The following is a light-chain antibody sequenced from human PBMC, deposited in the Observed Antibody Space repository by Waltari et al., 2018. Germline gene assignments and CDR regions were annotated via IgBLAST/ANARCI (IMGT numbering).Light chain of an antibody. CDR3: AAWDDSLNGMV. CDR2: SNE. Sequence: QSVLTQPPSTSGTPGQRVTISCSGSSSNIGSNHVLWYQHPPGTAPRLLIFSNEQRPSGIPDRVSGAKSGTSASLAISGLQSDDESDYFCAAWDDSLNGMVFGGGTHLTVL. V-gene: IGLV1-44*01. J-gene: IGLJ3*02. CDR1: SSNIGSNH.